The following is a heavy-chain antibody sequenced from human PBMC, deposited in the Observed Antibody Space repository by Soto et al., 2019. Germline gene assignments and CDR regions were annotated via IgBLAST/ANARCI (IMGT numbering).Heavy chain of an antibody. J-gene: IGHJ1*01. D-gene: IGHD3-22*01. CDR3: ARAGYYYDSSGYYFQH. V-gene: IGHV4-61*08. CDR1: GDSISSGDYY. CDR2: IYHSGST. Sequence: SETLSLTCTVSGDSISSGDYYWSWIRQPPGKGLEWIGLIYHSGSTNYNPSLKSRVTISVDKSKNQFSLKLSSVTAADTAVYYCARAGYYYDSSGYYFQHWGQGTLVTVSS.